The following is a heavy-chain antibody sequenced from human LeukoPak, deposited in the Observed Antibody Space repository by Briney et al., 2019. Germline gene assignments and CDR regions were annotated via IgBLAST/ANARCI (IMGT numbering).Heavy chain of an antibody. D-gene: IGHD6-6*01. CDR3: AKGSIRNAFDI. CDR1: GSTFDDYA. CDR2: ISWNSGSI. V-gene: IGHV3-9*01. Sequence: GGSLRLSCAASGSTFDDYAMHWVRQAPGKGLEWVSGISWNSGSIGYADSVKGRFTISRDNAKNSLYLQMNSLRAEDTALYYCAKGSIRNAFDIWGQGTMVTVSS. J-gene: IGHJ3*02.